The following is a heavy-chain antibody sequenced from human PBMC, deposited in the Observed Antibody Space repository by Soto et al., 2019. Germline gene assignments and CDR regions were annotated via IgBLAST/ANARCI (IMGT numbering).Heavy chain of an antibody. CDR1: GLTFSTYW. D-gene: IGHD3-3*01. CDR3: ARDWSGYHGAMDV. Sequence: EMQLVESGGGLVQPGGSLRLSCAASGLTFSTYWMSWVRLAPGKGLEWVANIKQDGGQKKYVDSVKGRFTIARDNTNNSLYLQMNSRRAEDTAVYFCARDWSGYHGAMDVGGQGTTVTVSS. V-gene: IGHV3-7*01. J-gene: IGHJ6*02. CDR2: IKQDGGQK.